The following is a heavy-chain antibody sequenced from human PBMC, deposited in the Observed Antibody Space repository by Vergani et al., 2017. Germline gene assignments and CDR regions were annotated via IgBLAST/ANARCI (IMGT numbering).Heavy chain of an antibody. CDR3: ARARTTGTILDY. D-gene: IGHD1-1*01. CDR2: IYHSGST. CDR1: GYSISSGYY. Sequence: QVQLQESGPGLVKPSETLSLTCTVSGYSISSGYYWGWIRQPPGKGLEWIGSIYHSGSTYYNPSLKSRVTISVDTSKNQFSLKLSSVTAADTAVYYCARARTTGTILDYWGQGTLVTVSS. V-gene: IGHV4-38-2*02. J-gene: IGHJ4*02.